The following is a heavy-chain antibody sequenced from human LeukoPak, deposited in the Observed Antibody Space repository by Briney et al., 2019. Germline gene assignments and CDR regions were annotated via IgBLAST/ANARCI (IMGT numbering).Heavy chain of an antibody. CDR3: ARGGRGGNNHFGY. D-gene: IGHD1/OR15-1a*01. V-gene: IGHV1-18*01. J-gene: IGHJ4*02. CDR1: GYTFTTSG. CDR2: ISGYNGHT. Sequence: ASVKVSCKASGYTFTTSGITWVRQAPGQGLEWMGWISGYNGHTKYGQDFQGRVTMTTDTSTTTAYMELRSLRSADTAVYYCARGGRGGNNHFGYWGQGTLVTVSS.